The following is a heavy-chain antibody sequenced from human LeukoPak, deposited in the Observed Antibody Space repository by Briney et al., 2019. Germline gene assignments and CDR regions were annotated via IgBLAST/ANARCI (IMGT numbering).Heavy chain of an antibody. CDR2: ISPGGGSI. Sequence: GGSLRLSCAASGFTFSDYHMNWIRQAPGEGLEWISYISPGGGSIYFADSVQGRFTLSRDYAKNSLYLHMNSLTAEDTALYYCAIGRDIAVAGPGGYFDHWGQGTLVTVSS. V-gene: IGHV3-11*01. CDR1: GFTFSDYH. D-gene: IGHD6-19*01. CDR3: AIGRDIAVAGPGGYFDH. J-gene: IGHJ4*02.